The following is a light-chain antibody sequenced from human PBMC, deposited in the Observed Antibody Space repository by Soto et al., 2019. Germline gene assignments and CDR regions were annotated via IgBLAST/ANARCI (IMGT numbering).Light chain of an antibody. CDR3: SSYTSSTTLV. Sequence: QSVLTQPASVSGSPGQSIAVSCTGSSSDIGDSNSVSWYQHHPGKAPKLMIYDVSNRPSGVSNRFSGSKSGNTASLTISGLQAEDEADYYCSSYTSSTTLVFGGGTKLTVL. CDR1: SSDIGDSNS. J-gene: IGLJ2*01. V-gene: IGLV2-14*03. CDR2: DVS.